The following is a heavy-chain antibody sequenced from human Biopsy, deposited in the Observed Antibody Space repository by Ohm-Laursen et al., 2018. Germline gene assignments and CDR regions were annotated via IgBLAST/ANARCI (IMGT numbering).Heavy chain of an antibody. CDR1: GFTFSSYG. CDR3: AKDRFPYTSGYSSVFEY. J-gene: IGHJ4*02. D-gene: IGHD3-22*01. CDR2: ISNDGDIK. Sequence: SLRLSCAASGFTFSSYGMHWVRQAPGKGLEWVSLISNDGDIKYSADSMEGRFTISRDNSRNTLFLQMNSLKAEDTAAYYCAKDRFPYTSGYSSVFEYWGQGTLVTVSS. V-gene: IGHV3-30*18.